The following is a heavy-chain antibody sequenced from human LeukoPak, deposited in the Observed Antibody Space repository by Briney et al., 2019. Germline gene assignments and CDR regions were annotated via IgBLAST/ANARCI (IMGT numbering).Heavy chain of an antibody. CDR2: ISPSGSIS. V-gene: IGHV3-23*01. CDR3: AKDGGGYYPYYYYYMDV. CDR1: GFTFSSHG. D-gene: IGHD3-22*01. Sequence: GGSLRLSCAASGFTFSSHGINWVRQAPGKGLEWVSGISPSGSISYYADSVKGRFTISRDNSKNTLYLQMNSLRAEDTAVYYCAKDGGGYYPYYYYYMDVWGKGTTVTISS. J-gene: IGHJ6*03.